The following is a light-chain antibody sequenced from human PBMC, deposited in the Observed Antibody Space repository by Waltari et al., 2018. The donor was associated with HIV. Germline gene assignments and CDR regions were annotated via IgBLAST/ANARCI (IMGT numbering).Light chain of an antibody. CDR2: GSS. CDR1: VAISDY. Sequence: DIHLTQSPSFLSASVGDRVTITCRADVAISDYLVWYQQKPGTAPKVLIYGSSTLQRGVPSRFSGCGSGTNFILTISSLQPEDFATYYCRQSESYPITFGQGTRLDIK. J-gene: IGKJ5*01. V-gene: IGKV1-9*01. CDR3: RQSESYPIT.